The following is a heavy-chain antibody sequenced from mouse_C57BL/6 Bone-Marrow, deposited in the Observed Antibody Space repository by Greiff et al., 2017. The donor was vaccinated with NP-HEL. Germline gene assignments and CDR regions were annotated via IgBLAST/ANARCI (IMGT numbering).Heavy chain of an antibody. CDR1: GYTFTSYW. J-gene: IGHJ4*01. Sequence: QVQLQQPGAELVRPGSSVKLSCKASGYTFTSYWMHWVKQRPLQGLEWIGNIDPSDSETHYNQKFKDKATLTVDKSSSTAYMQLSSLTAEDSAVYYCARRGSSGYYAMDYWGQGTSVTVSS. D-gene: IGHD1-3*01. CDR2: IDPSDSET. V-gene: IGHV1-52*01. CDR3: ARRGSSGYYAMDY.